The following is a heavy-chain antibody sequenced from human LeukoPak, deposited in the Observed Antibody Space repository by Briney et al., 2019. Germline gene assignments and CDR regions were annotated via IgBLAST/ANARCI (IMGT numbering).Heavy chain of an antibody. V-gene: IGHV3-48*01. Sequence: PGGSLRLSCAASGFTFSSYSMNWVRQAPGKGLEWVSYISTSITTIYYAGYVKGRFTISRDNAKSSLYLQMNSLSVEDTAVYYCARDIGGVVGDAFDIWGQGTMVTVSS. J-gene: IGHJ3*02. D-gene: IGHD2-21*01. CDR1: GFTFSSYS. CDR2: ISTSITTI. CDR3: ARDIGGVVGDAFDI.